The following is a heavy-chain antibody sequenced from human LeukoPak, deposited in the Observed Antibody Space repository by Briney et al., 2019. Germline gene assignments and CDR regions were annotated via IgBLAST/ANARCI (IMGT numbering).Heavy chain of an antibody. J-gene: IGHJ4*02. D-gene: IGHD4-23*01. V-gene: IGHV4-39*01. CDR3: ARRPLYGGKGFDY. CDR2: IYYSGST. Sequence: SETLSLTCTVSGGSISSSSYYWGWIRQPPGKGLEWLGSIYYSGSTYYNPSLKSRVTISVDTSKNQFSLKLSSVTAADTAVYYCARRPLYGGKGFDYWGQGTLVTVSS. CDR1: GGSISSSSYY.